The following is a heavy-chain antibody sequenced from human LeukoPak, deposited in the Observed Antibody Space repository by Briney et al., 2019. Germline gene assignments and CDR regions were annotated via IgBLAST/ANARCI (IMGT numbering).Heavy chain of an antibody. CDR1: GFTFSSYA. J-gene: IGHJ4*02. Sequence: RSGGSLRLSCAASGFTFSSYAMSWVRQAPGKGLEWVSAISGSGGSTYYADSVKGRFTISRDNSKNTLYLQMNSLRAEDTAVYYCAKCGSGWDYYFDYWGQGTLVTVSS. CDR3: AKCGSGWDYYFDY. V-gene: IGHV3-23*01. D-gene: IGHD6-19*01. CDR2: ISGSGGST.